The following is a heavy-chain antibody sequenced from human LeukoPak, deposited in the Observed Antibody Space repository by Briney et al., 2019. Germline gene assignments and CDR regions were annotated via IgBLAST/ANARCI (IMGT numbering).Heavy chain of an antibody. CDR3: ASDTAMVPLVV. Sequence: SETLSLTCAVYGGSFSGYYWSWIRQPPGKGLEWIGEINHSGSTNYNPSLKSRVTISVDTSKNQFSLKLSSVTAADTAVYYCASDTAMVPLVVWGKGTTVTISS. CDR1: GGSFSGYY. J-gene: IGHJ6*04. CDR2: INHSGST. D-gene: IGHD5-18*01. V-gene: IGHV4-34*01.